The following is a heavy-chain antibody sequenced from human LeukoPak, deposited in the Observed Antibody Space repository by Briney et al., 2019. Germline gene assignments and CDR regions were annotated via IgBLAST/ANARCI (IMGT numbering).Heavy chain of an antibody. CDR1: GVSISGYD. J-gene: IGHJ4*02. CDR2: VSYSGST. D-gene: IGHD3-10*01. V-gene: IGHV4-59*01. Sequence: PSETLSLTCTVSGVSISGYDWSWIRQAPGKGLEWIGSVSYSGSTNYNPSSKTRGTILVEASKIQLFLKVSSVAAEEPAVNYCARDRPYYFGSGNYYSFDIRGQGTLVTVTS. CDR3: ARDRPYYFGSGNYYSFDI.